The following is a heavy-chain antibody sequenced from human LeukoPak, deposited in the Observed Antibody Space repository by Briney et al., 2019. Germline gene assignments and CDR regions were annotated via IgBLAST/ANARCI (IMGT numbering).Heavy chain of an antibody. CDR1: GGTFNSYA. CDR2: IIPIFGTA. CDR3: ARGGAYYYGSGSYYFDY. Sequence: ASVKVSCMASGGTFNSYAISWVRQAPGQGLEWMGGIIPIFGTANYAQKFQGRVTITTDESTSTAYMELSSLRSEDTAVYYCARGGAYYYGSGSYYFDYWGQGTLVTVSS. J-gene: IGHJ4*02. D-gene: IGHD3-10*01. V-gene: IGHV1-69*05.